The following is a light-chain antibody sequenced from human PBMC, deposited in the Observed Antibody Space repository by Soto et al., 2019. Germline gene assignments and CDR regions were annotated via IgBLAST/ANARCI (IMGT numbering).Light chain of an antibody. Sequence: EIELTQSPGTLSLSPGERATLSCRASESVSSSYLAWYQHKPGQAPRLLIYGASSRPTDIPARFSGSGSGTDFTLTISSLEPEDFAVYYCQQRSNWPLTFGQGTRLEIK. CDR2: GAS. CDR1: ESVSSSY. CDR3: QQRSNWPLT. J-gene: IGKJ5*01. V-gene: IGKV3D-20*02.